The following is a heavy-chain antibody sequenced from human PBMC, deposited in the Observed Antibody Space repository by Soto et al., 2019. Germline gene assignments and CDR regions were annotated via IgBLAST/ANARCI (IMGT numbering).Heavy chain of an antibody. J-gene: IGHJ4*02. Sequence: GESLKISCSASGFTFSSYAMHWVRQAPGKGLEYVSAISSNGGSTYYADSVKGRFTISRDNSKNTLYLQMSSLRAEDTAVYYCVKDGNNQGGSIVVVITGPHDYWGQGTLVTVSS. CDR3: VKDGNNQGGSIVVVITGPHDY. CDR2: ISSNGGST. CDR1: GFTFSSYA. D-gene: IGHD3-22*01. V-gene: IGHV3-64D*08.